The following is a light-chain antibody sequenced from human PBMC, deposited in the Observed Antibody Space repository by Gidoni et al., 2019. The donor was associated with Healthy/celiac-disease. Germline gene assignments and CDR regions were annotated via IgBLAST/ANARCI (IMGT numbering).Light chain of an antibody. CDR2: GAS. CDR1: QSVSSN. V-gene: IGKV3-15*01. Sequence: IVLTQSPATLSVSPGERATRSCMASQSVSSNLAWYQQKPGQAPRLLIYGASTRATGIPARFSGSGSGTEFTLTISSLQSEDFAVYYCQQYNNWPPWTFGQGTKVEIK. CDR3: QQYNNWPPWT. J-gene: IGKJ1*01.